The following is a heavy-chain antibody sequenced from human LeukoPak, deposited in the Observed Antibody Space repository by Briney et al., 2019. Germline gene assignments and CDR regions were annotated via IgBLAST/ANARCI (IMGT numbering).Heavy chain of an antibody. J-gene: IGHJ4*02. D-gene: IGHD1-26*01. CDR3: AKDTGSTVPDYFDY. V-gene: IGHV3-9*01. Sequence: HSGGSLRLSCAASGFTFDDYAMHWVRQAPGKGLEWVSGISWNSGSIGYADSVKGRFTISRDNAKNSLYMQMNSLRAEDTALYYCAKDTGSTVPDYFDYWGQGTLVTVSS. CDR1: GFTFDDYA. CDR2: ISWNSGSI.